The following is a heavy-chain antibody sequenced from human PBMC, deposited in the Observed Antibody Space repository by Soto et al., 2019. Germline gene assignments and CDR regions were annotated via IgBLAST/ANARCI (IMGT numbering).Heavy chain of an antibody. CDR2: ISISSRTI. Sequence: PVGSLRLSCAASGFTFRSYSMNWVRQAPGKGLEWVSYISISSRTIYYADSVKGRFTISRDDAKNSLYLQMNSLRDEDTSVYYCARDNGIAGSFDPWGQGTLVTVS. V-gene: IGHV3-48*02. D-gene: IGHD6-13*01. J-gene: IGHJ5*02. CDR3: ARDNGIAGSFDP. CDR1: GFTFRSYS.